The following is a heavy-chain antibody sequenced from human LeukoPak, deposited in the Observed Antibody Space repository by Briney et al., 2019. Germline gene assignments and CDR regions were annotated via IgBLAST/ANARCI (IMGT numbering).Heavy chain of an antibody. D-gene: IGHD3-22*01. CDR2: ISAYNGNT. Sequence: ASVKVSCKASGYTFTSYGISWVRQAPGQGLEWMGWISAYNGNTNYAQKLQGRVTMTTDTSASTAYMELSSLRSEDMAVYYCAREGVYYDSSGYPPFDYWGQGTLVTVSS. V-gene: IGHV1-18*03. J-gene: IGHJ4*02. CDR1: GYTFTSYG. CDR3: AREGVYYDSSGYPPFDY.